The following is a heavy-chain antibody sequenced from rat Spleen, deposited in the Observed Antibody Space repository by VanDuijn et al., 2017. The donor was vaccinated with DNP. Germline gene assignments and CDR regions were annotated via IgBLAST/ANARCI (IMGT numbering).Heavy chain of an antibody. CDR2: ISPSGGST. V-gene: IGHV5-25*01. CDR3: AREGTVMPFDY. Sequence: EVQLVESGGGLVQPGRSLKLSCAASGFPFSNYDMACVRQAPTKGLEWVASISPSGGSTYYRDSVKGRFTVSRDNAKSSLYLQMDSLRSEDTATYYCAREGTVMPFDYWGQGVMVTVSS. J-gene: IGHJ2*01. CDR1: GFPFSNYD. D-gene: IGHD1-11*01.